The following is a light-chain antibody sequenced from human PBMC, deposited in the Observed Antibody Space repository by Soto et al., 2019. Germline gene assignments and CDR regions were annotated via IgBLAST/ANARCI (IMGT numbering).Light chain of an antibody. Sequence: TQSPSTLSASVGDRVTITCVASQSVSSNLAWYQQRHGQAPRLLIYGASTRATGIPARFSGSGSGIESTLTISSLQSQDFAVYCCQQYNDWPRRFGKGTQVDI. J-gene: IGKJ1*01. CDR1: QSVSSN. CDR3: QQYNDWPRR. CDR2: GAS. V-gene: IGKV3-15*01.